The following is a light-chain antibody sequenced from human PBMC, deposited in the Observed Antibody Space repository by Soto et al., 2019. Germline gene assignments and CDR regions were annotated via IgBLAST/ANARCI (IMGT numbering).Light chain of an antibody. CDR1: QSVSSSY. CDR3: QQRSNWPQ. Sequence: EFVLTQSPAALSLSPGERAILSCRASQSVSSSYLAWYQQKPGQAPRLLIYGASNRATGIPARFSGSGSGTDFTLTISSLEPEDFAVYYCQQRSNWPQFGQGTRLEIK. J-gene: IGKJ5*01. CDR2: GAS. V-gene: IGKV3-11*01.